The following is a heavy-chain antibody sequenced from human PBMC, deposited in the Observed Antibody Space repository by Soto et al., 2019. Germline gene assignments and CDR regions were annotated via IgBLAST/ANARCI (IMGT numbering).Heavy chain of an antibody. CDR3: AKDLGYSGYDLGPSDY. J-gene: IGHJ4*02. CDR2: ISYDGSNK. Sequence: GGSLRLSCAASGFTFSSYGMHLVRQAPGKGLEWVAVISYDGSNKYYADSVKGRFTISRDNSKNTLYLQMNSLRAEDTAVYYCAKDLGYSGYDLGPSDYWGQGTLVTVSS. V-gene: IGHV3-30*18. D-gene: IGHD5-12*01. CDR1: GFTFSSYG.